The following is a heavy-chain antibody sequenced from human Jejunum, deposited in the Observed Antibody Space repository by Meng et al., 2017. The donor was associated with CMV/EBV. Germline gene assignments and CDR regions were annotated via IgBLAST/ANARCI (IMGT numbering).Heavy chain of an antibody. Sequence: GFTFTDHCMDWVRQAPGKGLEWVAIIGYDGSGEEFGDSVKGRFTISRDNSKTTLYLHMNSLRAEDTAVYYCAKNRVSYTSSRALDYWGQGTQVTVSS. CDR2: IGYDGSGE. D-gene: IGHD6-6*01. CDR3: AKNRVSYTSSRALDY. V-gene: IGHV3-33*06. J-gene: IGHJ4*02. CDR1: GFTFTDHC.